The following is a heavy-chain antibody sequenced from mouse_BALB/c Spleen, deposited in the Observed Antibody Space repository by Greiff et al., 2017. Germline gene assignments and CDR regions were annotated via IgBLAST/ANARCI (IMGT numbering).Heavy chain of an antibody. Sequence: LVKTGASVKISCKASGYSFTGYYLHWVKQSHGKSLEWIGYISCYNGATSYNQKFKGKATFTVDTSTSTAYMQFNSLTSEDSAVYYCARNYGSRRSYWYFAVWGAGTTVTVSS. J-gene: IGHJ1*01. CDR2: ISCYNGAT. CDR3: ARNYGSRRSYWYFAV. V-gene: IGHV1S34*01. CDR1: GYSFTGYY. D-gene: IGHD1-1*01.